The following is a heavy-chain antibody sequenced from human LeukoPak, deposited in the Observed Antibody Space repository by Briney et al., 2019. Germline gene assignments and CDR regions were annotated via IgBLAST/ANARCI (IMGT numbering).Heavy chain of an antibody. CDR3: ARDNIKDY. D-gene: IGHD1-14*01. V-gene: IGHV3-30-3*01. CDR2: ISYDGGNK. CDR1: GFTFSTYT. J-gene: IGHJ4*02. Sequence: AGGSLRLSCAASGFTFSTYTLHWVRQAPGKGLEWVAVISYDGGNKYYADSVKGRFTISRDNSKNTLYLQMNSLRAEDTAVYYCARDNIKDYWGQGTLVTVSS.